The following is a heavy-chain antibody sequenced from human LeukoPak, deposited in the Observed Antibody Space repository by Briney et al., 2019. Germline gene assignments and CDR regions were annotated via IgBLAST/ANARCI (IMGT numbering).Heavy chain of an antibody. J-gene: IGHJ4*02. Sequence: PSETLSLTCPVSGGSINSASHYWVWIRQSPGKGLEWIGTISYSGSTYYSPSLMSRVTVSVDTSKNQFSLKLRSVTAADTALYYCARQPHDVVIAPTLPFDYWGQGTLVTVSS. CDR2: ISYSGST. V-gene: IGHV4-39*01. CDR3: ARQPHDVVIAPTLPFDY. D-gene: IGHD2/OR15-2a*01. CDR1: GGSINSASHY.